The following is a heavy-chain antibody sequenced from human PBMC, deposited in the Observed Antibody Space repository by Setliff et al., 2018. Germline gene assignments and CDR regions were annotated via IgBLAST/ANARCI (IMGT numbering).Heavy chain of an antibody. CDR2: VYYSGRT. J-gene: IGHJ5*02. V-gene: IGHV4-59*08. CDR1: GGSITGHY. CDR3: ARQPGRYNSPINWFDP. D-gene: IGHD6-19*01. Sequence: PSETLSLTCVVSGGSITGHYWSWIRQSPGKGLEWIGSVYYSGRTNFYNPSLESRVTISVDTSKTQFSPRLSSVTAADTAVYYCARQPGRYNSPINWFDPWGQGTLVTVSS.